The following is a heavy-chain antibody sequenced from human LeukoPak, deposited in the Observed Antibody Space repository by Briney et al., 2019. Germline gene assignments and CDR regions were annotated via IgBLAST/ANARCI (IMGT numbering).Heavy chain of an antibody. CDR3: ARDDHYNYYYMDV. CDR1: GFIFSTYS. V-gene: IGHV3-48*01. CDR2: ISSSSSTI. J-gene: IGHJ6*03. Sequence: GGSLRLSCAASGFIFSTYSMNWVRQAPGKGLEWVSYISSSSSTIYYADSVKGRFTISRDNDENSLYLQMNSLGAEDTAVYYCARDDHYNYYYMDVWRKGTTVTVSS.